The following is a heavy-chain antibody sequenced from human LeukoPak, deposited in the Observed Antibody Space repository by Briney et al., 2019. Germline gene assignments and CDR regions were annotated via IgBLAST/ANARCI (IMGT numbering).Heavy chain of an antibody. D-gene: IGHD1-7*01. J-gene: IGHJ4*02. CDR3: ARGGTTDY. CDR1: GYSISSGYY. V-gene: IGHV4-38-2*01. Sequence: PSETLSLTCAVSGYSISSGYYWGWIRQPPGKGLEWIGSIYHSGSTYYNPSLKSRVTISVDTSKNQFSLKLSSVTPADTAVYYCARGGTTDYWGQGTLVTVSS. CDR2: IYHSGST.